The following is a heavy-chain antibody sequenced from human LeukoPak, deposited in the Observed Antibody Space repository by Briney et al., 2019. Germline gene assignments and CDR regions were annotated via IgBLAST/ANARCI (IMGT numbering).Heavy chain of an antibody. D-gene: IGHD6-13*01. V-gene: IGHV3-21*01. CDR2: ISSSSSYI. CDR3: ARGPKSSSSPSDY. CDR1: GFTFSSYS. J-gene: IGHJ4*02. Sequence: GGSLRLSCAASGFTFSSYSMNWVRQAPGKGLEWVSSISSSSSYIYYADSVKGRFTISRDNAKNSLYLQMNSLRAEDTAVYYCARGPKSSSSPSDYWGQGTLVTVSS.